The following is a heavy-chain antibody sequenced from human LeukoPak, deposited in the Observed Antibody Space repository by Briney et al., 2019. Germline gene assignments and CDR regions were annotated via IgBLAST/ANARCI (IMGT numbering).Heavy chain of an antibody. Sequence: GGSLRLSCAVSGFTFSSYWMHWVRQAPGKGLVWVSRINSDGSSTSYADSVKGRFTISRDNAKNSLYLQMNSLRAEDTAVYFCARDNLPNSYDSSGADSWGQGTLVTVSS. CDR2: INSDGSST. V-gene: IGHV3-74*01. J-gene: IGHJ4*02. D-gene: IGHD3-22*01. CDR3: ARDNLPNSYDSSGADS. CDR1: GFTFSSYW.